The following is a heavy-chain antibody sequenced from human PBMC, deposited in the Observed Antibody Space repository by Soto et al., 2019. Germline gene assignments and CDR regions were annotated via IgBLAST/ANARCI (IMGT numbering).Heavy chain of an antibody. J-gene: IGHJ4*02. CDR1: GDTFSFYS. CDR2: VKPILSMS. D-gene: IGHD3-10*01. CDR3: ATSYGSGYRAFDY. V-gene: IGHV1-69*04. Sequence: QVQLVQSGAEVKRPGSSVKVSCKASGDTFSFYSINWVRQAPGLGLEWMGRVKPILSMSSYAQRFQGRVTMTADKSTSTAYMELSCLRSEDTAMYYCATSYGSGYRAFDYWGQGALVTVSS.